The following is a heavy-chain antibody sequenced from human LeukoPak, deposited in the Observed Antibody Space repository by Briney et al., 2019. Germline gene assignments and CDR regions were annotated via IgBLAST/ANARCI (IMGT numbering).Heavy chain of an antibody. Sequence: GAALVISCEGSGSIFTSYWIRGGRELPGKGQEWMGRIDPSDSYTNYSPSFQGHVTISADKSISTAYLQWSSLKASDTAMYYCARPYCSGGSCYGFGDAFDIWGQGTMVTVSS. CDR1: GSIFTSYW. D-gene: IGHD2-15*01. CDR3: ARPYCSGGSCYGFGDAFDI. J-gene: IGHJ3*02. V-gene: IGHV5-10-1*01. CDR2: IDPSDSYT.